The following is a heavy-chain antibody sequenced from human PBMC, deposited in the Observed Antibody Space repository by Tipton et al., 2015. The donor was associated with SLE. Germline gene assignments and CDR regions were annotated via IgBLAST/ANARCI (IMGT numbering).Heavy chain of an antibody. J-gene: IGHJ2*01. CDR3: ARQVSYWYFDL. CDR1: GYSFTSYW. CDR2: IDPSDSYT. Sequence: QLVQSGAEVKKPGESLKISCKGSGYSFTSYWINWVRQMPGKGLEWMGRIDPSDSYTIYSPSFQGHVTMSVDKSISTAYLQWSSLTASDTAMYYCARQVSYWYFDLWGRGTLVTVSS. V-gene: IGHV5-10-1*01.